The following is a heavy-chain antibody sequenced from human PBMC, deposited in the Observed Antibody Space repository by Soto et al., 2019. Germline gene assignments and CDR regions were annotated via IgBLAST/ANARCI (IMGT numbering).Heavy chain of an antibody. CDR2: IYYSGST. CDR3: ARRVVVVAATNYYYYMDV. Sequence: SETQALTSTVSGGNIRSSSYYWGWIRQPPGKGLEWIGSIYYSGSTYYNPSLKSRVTISVDTSKNQFSLKLSSVTAADTAVYYCARRVVVVAATNYYYYMDVWGKGTTVTVSS. J-gene: IGHJ6*03. D-gene: IGHD2-15*01. V-gene: IGHV4-39*01. CDR1: GGNIRSSSYY.